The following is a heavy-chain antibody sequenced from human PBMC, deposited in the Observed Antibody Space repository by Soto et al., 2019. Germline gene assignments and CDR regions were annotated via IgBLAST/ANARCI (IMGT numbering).Heavy chain of an antibody. CDR2: IYYSGST. V-gene: IGHV4-31*03. Sequence: QVQLQESGPGLVKPSQTLSLTCTVSGGSISSGGYYWSWIRQHPGKGLEWIGYIYYSGSTYYNPSLKSRVTISVDTSKNQFSMKLSSVTAADTAVYYCAREGIAVAALDYWGQGTLVTVSS. D-gene: IGHD6-19*01. CDR1: GGSISSGGYY. CDR3: AREGIAVAALDY. J-gene: IGHJ4*02.